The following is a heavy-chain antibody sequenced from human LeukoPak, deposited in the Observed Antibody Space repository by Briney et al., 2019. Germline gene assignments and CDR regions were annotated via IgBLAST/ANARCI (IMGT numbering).Heavy chain of an antibody. V-gene: IGHV4-59*08. CDR3: ARPSLDYGGIDAFDF. CDR1: GGSISSYY. D-gene: IGHD4-23*01. J-gene: IGHJ3*01. Sequence: ETLSLTCTVSGGSISSYYWSWIRQPPGKGLEWIGFIYYSGSTNYNPSLKSRVAISVDTSKNQFSLKLSSVTAADTAVYYCARPSLDYGGIDAFDFWGQGTLVTVSS. CDR2: IYYSGST.